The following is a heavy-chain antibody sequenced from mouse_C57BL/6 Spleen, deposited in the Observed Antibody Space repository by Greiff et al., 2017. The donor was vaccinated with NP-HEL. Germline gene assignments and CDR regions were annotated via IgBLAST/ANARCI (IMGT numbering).Heavy chain of an antibody. D-gene: IGHD1-1*01. J-gene: IGHJ4*01. Sequence: EVKLVESGGDLVKPGGSLKLSCAASGFTFSSYGMSWVRQTPDKRLEWVATISSGGSYTYYPDSVKGRFTISRDNAKNTLYLQMSSLKSEDTAMYYCARRGTNDAMDYWGQGTSVTVSS. CDR2: ISSGGSYT. CDR3: ARRGTNDAMDY. V-gene: IGHV5-6*02. CDR1: GFTFSSYG.